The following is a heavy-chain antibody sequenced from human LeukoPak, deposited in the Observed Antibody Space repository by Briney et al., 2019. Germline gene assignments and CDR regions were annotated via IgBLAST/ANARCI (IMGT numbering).Heavy chain of an antibody. D-gene: IGHD3-9*01. Sequence: LSLTCTVSGGSISSGGYYWSWIRQHPGKGLEWIGYIYYSGSTDYNPSLKSRFTMSVDTSKNQFSLKLSSVTAADTAVYYCASADYDMAFDIWGQGTMVTVSS. V-gene: IGHV4-31*03. CDR3: ASADYDMAFDI. CDR1: GGSISSGGYY. CDR2: IYYSGST. J-gene: IGHJ3*02.